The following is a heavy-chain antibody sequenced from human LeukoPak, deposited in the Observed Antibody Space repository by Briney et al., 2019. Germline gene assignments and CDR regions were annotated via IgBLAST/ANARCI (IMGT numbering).Heavy chain of an antibody. V-gene: IGHV1-8*01. J-gene: IGHJ4*02. D-gene: IGHD3-9*01. Sequence: ASVTVSCTASGYTFTSYDINWVRQATGQGLEWMGWMNPNSGNTGYAQKFQGRVTMTRNTSISTAYMELSSLRSEDTAVYYCARVSPVDDILTGYYFWAEVFFDYWGQGTLVTVSS. CDR1: GYTFTSYD. CDR2: MNPNSGNT. CDR3: ARVSPVDDILTGYYFWAEVFFDY.